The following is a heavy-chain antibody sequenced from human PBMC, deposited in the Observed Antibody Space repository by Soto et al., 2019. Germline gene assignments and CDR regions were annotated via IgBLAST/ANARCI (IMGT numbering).Heavy chain of an antibody. CDR2: ISSSSSYT. CDR1: GFTFSDYC. V-gene: IGHV3-11*06. J-gene: IGHJ3*02. Sequence: GGSLRLSSPAAGFTFSDYCMSCNRQAPGKGLEWVSYISSSSSYTNYADSVKGRFTISRDNAKNSLYLQMNSLRAEDTAVYYCARARKGPMIGDAFDIWGQGTMVTVSS. CDR3: ARARKGPMIGDAFDI. D-gene: IGHD3-22*01.